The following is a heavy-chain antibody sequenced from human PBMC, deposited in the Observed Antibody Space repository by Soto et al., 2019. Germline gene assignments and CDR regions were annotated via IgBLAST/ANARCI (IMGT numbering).Heavy chain of an antibody. CDR3: AKRPTSSNWRLDSNARGMDV. CDR2: IIPFFGTG. V-gene: IGHV1-69*01. J-gene: IGHJ6*02. Sequence: QVQLVQSGAEVKKPGSSVKVSCKASGGTFRSYAFSWVRQAPGQGLEWMGGIIPFFGTGNYAQRFQGRVTITADASTSTLYMELNSLRFEDTAIYYCAKRPTSSNWRLDSNARGMDVWGQGTTVTVSS. D-gene: IGHD6-13*01. CDR1: GGTFRSYA.